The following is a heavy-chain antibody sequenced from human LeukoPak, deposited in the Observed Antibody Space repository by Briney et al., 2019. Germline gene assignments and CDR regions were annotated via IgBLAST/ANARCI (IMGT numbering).Heavy chain of an antibody. Sequence: ASVKVSCKASGGTFSSYAIGWVRQAPGQGLEWMGGIIPIFGTANYAQKFQGRVTITADESTSTAYMELSSLRSEDTAVYYCARGTEDIVVVPAAMIYWGQGTLVTVSS. D-gene: IGHD2-2*01. CDR2: IIPIFGTA. V-gene: IGHV1-69*13. CDR1: GGTFSSYA. CDR3: ARGTEDIVVVPAAMIY. J-gene: IGHJ4*02.